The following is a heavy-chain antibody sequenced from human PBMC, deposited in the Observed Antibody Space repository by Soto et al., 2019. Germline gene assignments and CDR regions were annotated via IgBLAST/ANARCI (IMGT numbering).Heavy chain of an antibody. Sequence: PGGSLRLSCAASGFTFSNSAMTWVRQASGKGLEWVSSIDESGGSTYYADSVKGRFTISRDNSKNTLYLQMNSLRAEDTAVYYCARGNSSSWYYYYYYMDVWGKGTTVTVSS. CDR3: ARGNSSSWYYYYYYMDV. CDR2: IDESGGST. V-gene: IGHV3-23*01. D-gene: IGHD6-13*01. CDR1: GFTFSNSA. J-gene: IGHJ6*03.